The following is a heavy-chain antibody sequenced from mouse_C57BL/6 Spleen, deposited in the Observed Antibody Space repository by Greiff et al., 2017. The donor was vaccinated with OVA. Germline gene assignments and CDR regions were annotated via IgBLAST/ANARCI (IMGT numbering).Heavy chain of an antibody. V-gene: IGHV5-4*03. J-gene: IGHJ2*01. CDR2: ISDGGSYT. D-gene: IGHD4-1*01. CDR3: ARGGVGRYFDY. CDR1: GFTFSSYA. Sequence: EVKLVESGGGLVKPGGSLKLSCAASGFTFSSYAMSWVRQTPEQRLEWVATISDGGSYTYYPDNVKGRFTISRDNAKNNLYLQMSHLKSEDTAMDYCARGGVGRYFDYWGQGTTLTVSS.